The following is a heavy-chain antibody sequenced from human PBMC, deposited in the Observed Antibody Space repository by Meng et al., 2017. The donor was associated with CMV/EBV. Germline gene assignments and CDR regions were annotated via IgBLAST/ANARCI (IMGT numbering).Heavy chain of an antibody. D-gene: IGHD3-10*01. J-gene: IGHJ4*01. CDR1: GFTFSSYS. CDR3: ARGGGIWFGEGLIDY. CDR2: ISSSSSYI. V-gene: IGHV3-21*01. Sequence: GESLKISCAASGFTFSSYSMNWVRQAPGKGLEWVSSISSSSSYIYYADSVKGRFTISRDNAKNSLYLQMNSLRAEDTAVYYCARGGGIWFGEGLIDYWGQEPWSPSPQ.